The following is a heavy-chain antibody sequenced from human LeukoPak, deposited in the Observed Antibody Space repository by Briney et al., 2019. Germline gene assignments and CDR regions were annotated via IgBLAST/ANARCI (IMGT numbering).Heavy chain of an antibody. D-gene: IGHD4-17*01. CDR1: GGSISSSSYY. CDR3: ARAVTTGLDYFDY. Sequence: PSETLSLTCTVSGGSISSSSYYWGWIRQPPGKGLEWIGSIYYSGSTYYNPSLKSRVTISVDTSKNQFSLKLSSVTAADTAVYYCARAVTTGLDYFDYWGQGTLVTVSS. J-gene: IGHJ4*02. CDR2: IYYSGST. V-gene: IGHV4-39*01.